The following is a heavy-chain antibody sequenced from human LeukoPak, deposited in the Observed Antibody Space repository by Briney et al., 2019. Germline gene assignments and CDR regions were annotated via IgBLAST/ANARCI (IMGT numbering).Heavy chain of an antibody. V-gene: IGHV1-46*01. J-gene: IGHJ4*02. D-gene: IGHD3-3*01. CDR3: ARVPFGVVIKPHFDY. CDR1: GYTFTSYY. CDR2: INPSGGST. Sequence: ASVKVSCKASGYTFTSYYMHWVRQAPGQGLEWMGIINPSGGSTSYAQKFQGRVTMTRDTSTSTVYMELSSLRSEDTAVYYCARVPFGVVIKPHFDYWGQGTLVTVSS.